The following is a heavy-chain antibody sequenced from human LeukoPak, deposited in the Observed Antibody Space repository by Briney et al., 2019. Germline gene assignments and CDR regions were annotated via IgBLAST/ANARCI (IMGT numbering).Heavy chain of an antibody. CDR1: GFTFSSYG. J-gene: IGHJ6*03. D-gene: IGHD3-3*01. V-gene: IGHV3-30*02. CDR2: IRYDGSNK. Sequence: PGGSLRLSCAASGFTFSSYGMHWVRQAPGKGLEWVAFIRYDGSNKYYADSVKGRFTISRDNSKNTLYLQMNSMRAEDTAVYYCAKDGANWRDTIFRVVTTYYYYYMDVWGKGTTATVSS. CDR3: AKDGANWRDTIFRVVTTYYYYYMDV.